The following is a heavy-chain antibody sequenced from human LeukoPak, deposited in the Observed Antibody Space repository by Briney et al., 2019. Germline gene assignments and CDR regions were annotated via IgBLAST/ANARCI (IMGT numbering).Heavy chain of an antibody. D-gene: IGHD3-10*01. J-gene: IGHJ4*02. CDR1: GGSISTYY. V-gene: IGHV4-59*08. CDR3: ARQELSYGSGSHFDY. CDR2: ISYSGST. Sequence: PSETLSLTCTVSGGSISTYYWTWIRQPPGKGLEWIGSISYSGSTNYSPSLEGRVTMSVDTSKNQFSLKLRAVTAADTAVYFCARQELSYGSGSHFDYRGQGILVTVSS.